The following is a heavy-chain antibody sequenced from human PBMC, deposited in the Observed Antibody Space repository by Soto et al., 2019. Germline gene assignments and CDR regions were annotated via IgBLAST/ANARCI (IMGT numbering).Heavy chain of an antibody. D-gene: IGHD6-13*01. J-gene: IGHJ6*02. Sequence: GGSLRLSCAASGFTFRSYAMSWVRQAPGKGLEWVSKISGSDGMTNYADSVKGRFTISRDNSKNTLYLQMNSLRAEDTAVYYCAKAGYEDGMDVWGQGTTVTVSS. CDR1: GFTFRSYA. V-gene: IGHV3-23*01. CDR3: AKAGYEDGMDV. CDR2: ISGSDGMT.